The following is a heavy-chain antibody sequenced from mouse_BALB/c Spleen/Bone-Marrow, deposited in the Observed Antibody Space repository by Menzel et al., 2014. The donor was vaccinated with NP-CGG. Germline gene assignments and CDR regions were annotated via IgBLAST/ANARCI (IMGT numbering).Heavy chain of an antibody. Sequence: EVKLVESGGGLVKPGGSLKLSCAGSGFTFSSYAMSWGRQTPEKRLEWVASISSGGGTYYPASVKGRFTISRDNVRNILYLQMSSLRSEDTAMYYCARGGGLRGLYPMDYWGQGTSVPVSS. V-gene: IGHV5-6-5*01. D-gene: IGHD2-4*01. J-gene: IGHJ4*01. CDR1: GFTFSSYA. CDR2: ISSGGGT. CDR3: ARGGGLRGLYPMDY.